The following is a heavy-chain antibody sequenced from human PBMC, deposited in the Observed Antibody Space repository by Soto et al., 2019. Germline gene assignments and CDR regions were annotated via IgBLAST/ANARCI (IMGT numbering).Heavy chain of an antibody. D-gene: IGHD1-1*01. CDR2: IRSSGDRT. CDR3: AKQQGPGTPYYYAMDV. V-gene: IGHV3-23*01. J-gene: IGHJ6*02. CDR1: GFTFSSYA. Sequence: EVQLLESGGGLVQPGGSLRLSCAASGFTFSSYAMSWVRQAPGKGLECVSVIRSSGDRTYYADSVRGRFTSSRDNSKNTLYMKINSLRAEDTAVYYCAKQQGPGTPYYYAMDVWGQGTTVTVSS.